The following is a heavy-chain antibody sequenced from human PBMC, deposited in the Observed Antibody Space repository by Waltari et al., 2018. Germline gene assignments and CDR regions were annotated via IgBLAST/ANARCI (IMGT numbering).Heavy chain of an antibody. Sequence: QVQLQESGPGLVKPSETLSLTCAVSGYSISSGYYWGWIRQPPGKGLEWIGSIYHSGSTYYNPSLKSRVTMTRNTSISTAYMELSSLRSEDTAVYYCARGRPWYKDFDYWGQGTLVTVSS. J-gene: IGHJ4*02. CDR1: GYSISSGYY. V-gene: IGHV4-38-2*01. CDR2: IYHSGST. CDR3: ARGRPWYKDFDY. D-gene: IGHD1-1*01.